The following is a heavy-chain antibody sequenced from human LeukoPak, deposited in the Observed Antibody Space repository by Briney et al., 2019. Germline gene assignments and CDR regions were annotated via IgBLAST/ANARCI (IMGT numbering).Heavy chain of an antibody. CDR1: GFTFDDYA. Sequence: GGSLRLSCAASGFTFDDYAMHWVRQAPGKGLEWVSGISWNSGSIGYADSVKGRFTISRDNAKNSLYLQMNSLRAEDTAVYYCARDDEFDYWGQGTLVTVSS. J-gene: IGHJ4*02. CDR3: ARDDEFDY. V-gene: IGHV3-9*01. CDR2: ISWNSGSI.